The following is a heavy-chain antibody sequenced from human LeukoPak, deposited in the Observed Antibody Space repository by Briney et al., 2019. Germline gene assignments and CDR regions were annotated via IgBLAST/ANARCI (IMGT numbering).Heavy chain of an antibody. CDR1: GFTFSSYG. J-gene: IGHJ3*02. CDR3: ARERYDSSTRDAFDI. Sequence: PGRSLRLSCAASGFTFSSYGMHWVRQAPGKGLEWVAVIWYDGSNKYYADSVKGRFTISRDNSKNTLYLQMNSLRAEDTAVYYCARERYDSSTRDAFDIWGQGTMVTVSS. V-gene: IGHV3-33*01. CDR2: IWYDGSNK. D-gene: IGHD3-22*01.